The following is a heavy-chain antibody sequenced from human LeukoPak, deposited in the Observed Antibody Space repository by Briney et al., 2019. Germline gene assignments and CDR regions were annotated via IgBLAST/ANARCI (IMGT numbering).Heavy chain of an antibody. CDR2: FYSSVST. J-gene: IGHJ4*02. CDR1: GGSISSYY. V-gene: IGHV4-4*07. CDR3: ARDNYYGSGRRFDY. Sequence: SETLSLTCIVSGGSISSYYWNWIRQSAGKGLEWIGRFYSSVSTDYNPSLKRRVTMSVDTSRNQFSLKLSSVTAADTAVYYCARDNYYGSGRRFDYWGQGTLVTVSS. D-gene: IGHD3-10*01.